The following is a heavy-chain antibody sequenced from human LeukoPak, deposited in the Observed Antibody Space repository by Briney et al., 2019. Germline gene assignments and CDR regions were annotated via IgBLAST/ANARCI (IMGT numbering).Heavy chain of an antibody. CDR1: GVAFINYA. CDR3: GRGDHIPAFDI. V-gene: IGHV3-23*01. CDR2: IIGSGGST. J-gene: IGHJ3*02. Sequence: PGGAPRLFSGAAGVAFINYAMSRGRQEPGKGREGGSTIIGSGGSTTYADSVKGRFTISRDNSNNKLYLQMKSVRAEDTAVYYWGRGDHIPAFDIWGQATMATVSS. D-gene: IGHD2-2*02.